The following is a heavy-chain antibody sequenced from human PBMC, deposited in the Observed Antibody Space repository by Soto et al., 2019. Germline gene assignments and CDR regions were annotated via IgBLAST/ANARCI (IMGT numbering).Heavy chain of an antibody. J-gene: IGHJ4*03. Sequence: VASVKVPCQAFGGTLNSYAISWVRPAPGQGLEWMGGIIPIFGTANYAQKFQGRVTITADESTSTVYMELSRLRSEETAVYYCARSVRGYLDNWG. CDR1: GGTLNSYA. CDR2: IIPIFGTA. V-gene: IGHV1-69*13. CDR3: ARSVRGYLDN. D-gene: IGHD1-1*01.